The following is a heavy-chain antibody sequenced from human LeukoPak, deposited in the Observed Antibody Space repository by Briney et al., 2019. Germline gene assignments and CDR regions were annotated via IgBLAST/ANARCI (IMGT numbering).Heavy chain of an antibody. J-gene: IGHJ4*02. Sequence: PSETLSLTCAVYGGSFSGYYWSWIRQPPGKGLEWIGEINHSGSTNYNPSLKSRVTMSVDTSKNQFSLKLSSVTAADTAVYYCAREGIAAAGVDFDYWGQGTLVTVSS. CDR2: INHSGST. V-gene: IGHV4-34*01. CDR3: AREGIAAAGVDFDY. D-gene: IGHD6-13*01. CDR1: GGSFSGYY.